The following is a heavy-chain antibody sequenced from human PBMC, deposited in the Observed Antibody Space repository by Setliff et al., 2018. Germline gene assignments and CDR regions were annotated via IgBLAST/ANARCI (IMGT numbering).Heavy chain of an antibody. Sequence: SETLSLTCAVYGGSFSGYHWSWIRQPPGKGLEWIGEISHSGDPNYNPSLKSRVTISLDTSKNQISLKLTSVTAADTAVYYCARQDRFYDRSVFVEYFQHWGQGALVTVSS. CDR2: ISHSGDP. J-gene: IGHJ1*01. CDR1: GGSFSGYH. D-gene: IGHD3-22*01. CDR3: ARQDRFYDRSVFVEYFQH. V-gene: IGHV4-34*01.